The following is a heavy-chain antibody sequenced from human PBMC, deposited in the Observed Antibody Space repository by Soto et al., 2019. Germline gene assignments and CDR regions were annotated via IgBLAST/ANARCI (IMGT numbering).Heavy chain of an antibody. Sequence: ASVKVSCKASGGTFSSYTISWVRQAPGQGLEWMGRIIPILGIANYAQKFQGRVTITADKSTSTAYMELSSLRSEDTAVYYCAREPRFIPWTQSHKGWFDPWGQGSLVTVPQ. CDR2: IIPILGIA. D-gene: IGHD1-1*01. CDR3: AREPRFIPWTQSHKGWFDP. V-gene: IGHV1-69*04. J-gene: IGHJ5*02. CDR1: GGTFSSYT.